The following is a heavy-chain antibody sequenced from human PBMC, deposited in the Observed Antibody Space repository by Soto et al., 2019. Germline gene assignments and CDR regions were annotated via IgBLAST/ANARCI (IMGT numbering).Heavy chain of an antibody. CDR1: GFTFSSYA. Sequence: GGSLRLSCAASGFTFSSYAMSWVRQAPGKGLEWVSAISGTGGSTYYADSVKGRFTISRDNSKNTLYLQMNSLRAEDTAVYYCAKQLARYYYDSSGLYYFDYWGQGTLVTVSS. CDR3: AKQLARYYYDSSGLYYFDY. D-gene: IGHD3-22*01. J-gene: IGHJ4*02. V-gene: IGHV3-23*01. CDR2: ISGTGGST.